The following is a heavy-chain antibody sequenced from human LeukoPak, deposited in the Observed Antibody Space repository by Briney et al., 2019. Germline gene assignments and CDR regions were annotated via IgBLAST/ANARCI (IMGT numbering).Heavy chain of an antibody. CDR3: ARHWDGPTPYMDV. V-gene: IGHV5-51*01. CDR1: GYSFTSYW. Sequence: GESLKISWKGSGYSFTSYWIGLVRQMPGKGLEWMGIIYPGDSDTRYSPSFQGQVTISADKSISTAYLQWSSLKASDTAMYYCARHWDGPTPYMDVWGKGTTVTVSS. J-gene: IGHJ6*03. D-gene: IGHD1-26*01. CDR2: IYPGDSDT.